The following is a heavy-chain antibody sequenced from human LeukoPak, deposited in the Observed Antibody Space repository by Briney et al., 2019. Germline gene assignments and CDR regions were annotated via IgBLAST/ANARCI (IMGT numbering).Heavy chain of an antibody. J-gene: IGHJ5*02. CDR3: ARGGERELLNNWFDP. CDR2: MNPNSGNT. CDR1: GYTFTSYD. Sequence: ASVKVSCKASGYTFTSYDINWVRQATGQGLEWMGWMNPNSGNTGYAQKFQSRVTMTRNTSISTAYMELSSLRSEDTAVYYCARGGERELLNNWFDPWGQGTLVTVSS. D-gene: IGHD3-10*01. V-gene: IGHV1-8*01.